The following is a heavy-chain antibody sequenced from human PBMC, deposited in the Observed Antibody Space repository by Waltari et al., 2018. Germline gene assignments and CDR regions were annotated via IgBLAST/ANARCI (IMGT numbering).Heavy chain of an antibody. J-gene: IGHJ4*02. V-gene: IGHV3-49*03. CDR1: GFTFGDYA. D-gene: IGHD2-21*01. CDR3: TRDPPSYCGGDCSGY. Sequence: EVQLVESGGGLVQPGRSLRLSCTASGFTFGDYAMSWFRQAPGKGLEWVGFIRSKAYGGTTEYAASVKGRFTISRDDSKSSAYLQMNSLKTEDTAVYYCTRDPPSYCGGDCSGYWGQGTLVTVSS. CDR2: IRSKAYGGTT.